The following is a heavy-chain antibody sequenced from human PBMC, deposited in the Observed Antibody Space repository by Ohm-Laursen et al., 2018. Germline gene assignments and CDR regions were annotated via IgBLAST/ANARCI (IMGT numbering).Heavy chain of an antibody. CDR1: GGSISSYY. V-gene: IGHV4-59*01. D-gene: IGHD3-9*01. CDR3: AREGDILTGYPFDY. Sequence: SETLSLTCTVSGGSISSYYWSWIRQPPGKGLEWIGYIYYSGSTNYNPSLKSRVTISVDTSKNQFSLKLSSATAADTAVYYCAREGDILTGYPFDYWGQGTLVTVSS. CDR2: IYYSGST. J-gene: IGHJ4*02.